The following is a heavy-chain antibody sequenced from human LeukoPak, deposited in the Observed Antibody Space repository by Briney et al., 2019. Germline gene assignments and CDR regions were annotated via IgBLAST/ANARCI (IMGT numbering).Heavy chain of an antibody. J-gene: IGHJ6*03. CDR2: ISGSGGST. CDR1: GFTFSSYG. D-gene: IGHD6-13*01. CDR3: AKWKAAGAHNYYYYYMDV. Sequence: PGGSLRLSCAASGFTFSSYGMSWVRQAPGKGLEWVSAISGSGGSTYYADSVKGRFTISRDNSKNTLYLQMNSLRAEDTAVYYCAKWKAAGAHNYYYYYMDVWGKGTTVTISS. V-gene: IGHV3-23*01.